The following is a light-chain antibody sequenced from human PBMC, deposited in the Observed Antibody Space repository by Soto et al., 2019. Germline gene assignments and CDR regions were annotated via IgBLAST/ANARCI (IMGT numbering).Light chain of an antibody. CDR3: QHRSIWPART. CDR1: QSVRSH. CDR2: GAS. V-gene: IGKV3-15*01. J-gene: IGKJ1*01. Sequence: ILMTQSPATLSVSPGEGVTLSCRASQSVRSHLAWYQQKPGQPPRLLIYGASTRATGIPARFSGSGFGTELTLTISSLQSEDFAVYYCQHRSIWPARTFGQGTKVDIK.